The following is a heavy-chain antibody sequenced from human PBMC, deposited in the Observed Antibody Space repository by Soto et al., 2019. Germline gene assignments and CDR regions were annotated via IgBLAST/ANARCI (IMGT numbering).Heavy chain of an antibody. V-gene: IGHV1-69*06. CDR1: GGTFSSHG. J-gene: IGHJ5*01. Sequence: QVQLVQSGTVVQRRGSSVKVSCQASGGTFSSHGMAWVRQAPGQGLEWMGGIIPTFGTPTYAPKCKGRVTLTAENSTTSAHRELRSLSAQDTSVKCCSTERRAPWFDSWGQG. CDR2: IIPTFGTP. CDR3: STERRAPWFDS.